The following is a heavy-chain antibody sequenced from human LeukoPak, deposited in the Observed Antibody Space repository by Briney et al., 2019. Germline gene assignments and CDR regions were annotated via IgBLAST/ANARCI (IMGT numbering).Heavy chain of an antibody. Sequence: HPGGSLRLSCAASAFTFSRYAMHWVRQAPGKGLEWVAVISYDGSNKYYADSVKGRFTISRDNSKNTLYLQMNSLRAEDTAVYYCARAPRYEDFPYYFDYWGQGTLVTVSS. J-gene: IGHJ4*02. CDR1: AFTFSRYA. CDR2: ISYDGSNK. D-gene: IGHD5-12*01. V-gene: IGHV3-30*04. CDR3: ARAPRYEDFPYYFDY.